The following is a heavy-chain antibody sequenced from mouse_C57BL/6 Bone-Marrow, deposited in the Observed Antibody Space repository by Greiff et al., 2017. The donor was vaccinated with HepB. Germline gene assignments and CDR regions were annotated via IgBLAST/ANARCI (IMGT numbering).Heavy chain of an antibody. CDR1: GYAFSSYW. D-gene: IGHD1-1*01. V-gene: IGHV1-80*01. Sequence: QVTLKECGAELVKPGASVKISCKASGYAFSSYWMNWVKQRPGKGLEWIGQIYPGDGDTNYNGKFKGKATLTADKSSSTAYMQLSSLTSEDSAVYFCAREGITTVVATDFDYWGQGTTLTVSS. CDR2: IYPGDGDT. J-gene: IGHJ2*01. CDR3: AREGITTVVATDFDY.